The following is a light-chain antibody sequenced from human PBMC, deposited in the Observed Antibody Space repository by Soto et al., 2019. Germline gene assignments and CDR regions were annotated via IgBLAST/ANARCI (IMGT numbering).Light chain of an antibody. CDR1: QSGSSN. CDR3: HQYNNRPYT. J-gene: IGKJ2*01. V-gene: IGKV3-15*01. Sequence: EIVMTQSPDTLSVSPGERATLSCRASQSGSSNLAWYQQNPGQATRLLSFGASTRATCIRSRFSGSGSGTEFTLTISSLQAQEFAVYHCHQYNNRPYTVGQGNKLEIK. CDR2: GAS.